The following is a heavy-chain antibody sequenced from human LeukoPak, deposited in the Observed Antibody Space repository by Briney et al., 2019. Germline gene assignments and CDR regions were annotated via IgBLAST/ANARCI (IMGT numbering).Heavy chain of an antibody. V-gene: IGHV4-59*01. CDR3: ASSENYGSGSYDY. CDR2: IYYTGST. CDR1: GGSISSYY. D-gene: IGHD3-10*01. J-gene: IGHJ4*02. Sequence: KPSETLSLTCTVSGGSISSYYWSWIRQPPGRGLEWVGYIYYTGSTSYNPSLKSRVTISVDTSKKQFSLELSSVTAADTAVYYCASSENYGSGSYDYWGQGTLVTVSS.